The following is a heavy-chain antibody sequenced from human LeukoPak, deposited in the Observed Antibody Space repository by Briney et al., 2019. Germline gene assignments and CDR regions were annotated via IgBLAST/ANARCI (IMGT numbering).Heavy chain of an antibody. CDR2: ISSSSSDI. CDR1: GFTFSSYS. Sequence: KPGGSLRLSCAASGFTFSSYSMNWVRQAPGKGLEWVSSISSSSSDIYSADSVKGRFTISRDNAKNSLYLQMNSLRAEDTAVYYCAKLPRRIVGATLADYWGQGTLVTVSS. J-gene: IGHJ4*02. D-gene: IGHD1-26*01. CDR3: AKLPRRIVGATLADY. V-gene: IGHV3-21*04.